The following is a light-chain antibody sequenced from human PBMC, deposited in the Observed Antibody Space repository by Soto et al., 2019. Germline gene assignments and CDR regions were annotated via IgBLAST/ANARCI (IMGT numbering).Light chain of an antibody. CDR1: SSNIGSNY. J-gene: IGLJ2*01. V-gene: IGLV1-47*01. CDR2: RNN. CDR3: AAWDDILSGLVV. Sequence: QSVLTQPPSASGTPGQRVTISCSGSSSNIGSNYVYWYQQLPGTAPKLLIYRNNQRPSGVTDRLSGAKSGTSASLASSGLRSEDEADYYCAAWDDILSGLVVFGGGAELTVL.